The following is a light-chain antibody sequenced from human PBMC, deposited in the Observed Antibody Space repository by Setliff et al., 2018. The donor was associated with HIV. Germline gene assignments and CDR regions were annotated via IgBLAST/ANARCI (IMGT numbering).Light chain of an antibody. CDR2: DVS. J-gene: IGLJ1*01. Sequence: QSALTQPASVSGFPGQSITISCTGSSSDVGSYNYVSWYQQHPGKAPKLMISDVSKRPSGVSNRFSGSKSGNTASLTISGLQAEDEADYYCSSYRSTPLYVFGTGTKVTVL. V-gene: IGLV2-14*03. CDR3: SSYRSTPLYV. CDR1: SSDVGSYNY.